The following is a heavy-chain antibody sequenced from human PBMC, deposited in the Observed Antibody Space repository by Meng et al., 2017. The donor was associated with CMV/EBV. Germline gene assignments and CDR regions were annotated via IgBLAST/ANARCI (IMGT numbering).Heavy chain of an antibody. CDR3: ARGDIVVVPAASYFDY. J-gene: IGHJ4*02. Sequence: SETLSLTCTVSGGSISSGGYYWSWIRQHPGTGLEWIGYIYYSGSTYYNPSLKSRVTISVDTSKNQFSLKLSSVTAADTAVYYCARGDIVVVPAASYFDYWGQGTLVPSPQ. CDR1: GGSISSGGYY. CDR2: IYYSGST. V-gene: IGHV4-31*03. D-gene: IGHD2-2*01.